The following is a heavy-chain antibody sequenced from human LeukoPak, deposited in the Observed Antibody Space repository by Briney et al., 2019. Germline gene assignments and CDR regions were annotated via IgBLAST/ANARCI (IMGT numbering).Heavy chain of an antibody. D-gene: IGHD3-22*01. CDR2: INPNSGGT. V-gene: IGHV1-2*02. Sequence: ASVKVCCKASGYTFTGYYMHWVRQAPGQGLGWMGWINPNSGGTNYAQKFQGRVTMTRDTSISTAYMELSRLRSDDTAVYYCARVYYYDSSGYPYNWFDPWGQGTLVTVSS. J-gene: IGHJ5*02. CDR3: ARVYYYDSSGYPYNWFDP. CDR1: GYTFTGYY.